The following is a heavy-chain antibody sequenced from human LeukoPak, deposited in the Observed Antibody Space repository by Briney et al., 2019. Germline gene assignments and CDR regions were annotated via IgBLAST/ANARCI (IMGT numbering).Heavy chain of an antibody. J-gene: IGHJ3*02. V-gene: IGHV4-59*01. CDR3: ARSFPSYYYDSSGYSDAFDI. CDR2: IYYSGST. CDR1: GGSISSYY. Sequence: SETLSLTCTVSGGSISSYYWSWIRQPPGKGLEWIGYIYYSGSTNYNPSLKSRVTISVDTSKNQFSLKLSSVTAADTAVYYCARSFPSYYYDSSGYSDAFDIWGQGTMVTVSS. D-gene: IGHD3-22*01.